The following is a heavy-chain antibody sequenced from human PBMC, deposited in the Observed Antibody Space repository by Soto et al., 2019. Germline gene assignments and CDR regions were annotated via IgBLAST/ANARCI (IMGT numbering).Heavy chain of an antibody. D-gene: IGHD2-21*02. CDR3: AIGLRTQYGVDV. V-gene: IGHV3-74*01. CDR1: GFTFSYYW. J-gene: IGHJ6*02. CDR2: INGDGTST. Sequence: EVQLVESGGGLVQPGGSLRLSCAASGFTFSYYWMHWVRQAPGKGPVWVSRINGDGTSTCYADSVKGRFTISRDNARNTMYLQMNSLRAEDTAVYYCAIGLRTQYGVDVWGQGTTVTVSS.